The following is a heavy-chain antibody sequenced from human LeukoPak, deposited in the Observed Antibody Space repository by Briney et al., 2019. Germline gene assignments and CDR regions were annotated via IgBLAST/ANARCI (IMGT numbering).Heavy chain of an antibody. Sequence: PSETLSLTCAVYGGSFSGYYWSWIRQPPGKGLEWIGEINHSGSTNYNPSLKSRVTISVDTSKNQFSLNLSSVTAADTAVYYCARDPVQDFDYWGQGTLVTVSS. J-gene: IGHJ4*02. CDR2: INHSGST. D-gene: IGHD1-1*01. CDR1: GGSFSGYY. CDR3: ARDPVQDFDY. V-gene: IGHV4-34*01.